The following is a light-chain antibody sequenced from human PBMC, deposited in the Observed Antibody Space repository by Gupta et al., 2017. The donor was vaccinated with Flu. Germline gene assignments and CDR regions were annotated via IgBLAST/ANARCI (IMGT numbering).Light chain of an antibody. Sequence: SPELTQDPAASVGLGQTVRITCQGDSLINSYASWYQQQPGPDHALGIEANNIRTSGIPDRFSFSSSGNNDSSTLTGAEAEDEADDDYYYRANTDNHHSVFGGGTKLTVL. CDR1: SLINSY. CDR3: YYRANTDNHHSV. J-gene: IGLJ3*02. CDR2: ANN. V-gene: IGLV3-19*01.